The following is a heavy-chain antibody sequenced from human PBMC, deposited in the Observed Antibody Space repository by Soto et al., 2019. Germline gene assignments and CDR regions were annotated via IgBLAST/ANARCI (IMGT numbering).Heavy chain of an antibody. CDR2: INSDGSVS. CDR3: ARGDCVGGTCCSLAGSVYYDMDV. D-gene: IGHD2-15*01. V-gene: IGHV3-74*02. Sequence: EVQLVESGGGLVQPGGSLRPSCAASGFTFSNYWMYWVRQAPGKGLEWVSRINSDGSVSSHADSVRGRLTISRDNVKNTLYLHMDSLRAEDTAVYFCARGDCVGGTCCSLAGSVYYDMDVWGKGTTVTVFS. J-gene: IGHJ6*03. CDR1: GFTFSNYW.